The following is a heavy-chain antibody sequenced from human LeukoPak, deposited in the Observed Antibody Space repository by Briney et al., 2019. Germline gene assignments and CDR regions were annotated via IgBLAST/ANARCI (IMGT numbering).Heavy chain of an antibody. CDR2: ISGSGGST. Sequence: GGSLRLSCAASGFTFSSYAMSWVRQAPGKGLEWVSAISGSGGSTYYADSVKGRFTISRDNSKNTLYLQMNSLRAEDTAVYYCASSDMVRGVPRDYWGQGTLVTVSS. D-gene: IGHD3-10*01. CDR3: ASSDMVRGVPRDY. CDR1: GFTFSSYA. J-gene: IGHJ4*02. V-gene: IGHV3-23*01.